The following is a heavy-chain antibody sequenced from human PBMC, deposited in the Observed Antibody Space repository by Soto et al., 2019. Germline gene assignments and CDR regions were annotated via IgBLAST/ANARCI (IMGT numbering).Heavy chain of an antibody. J-gene: IGHJ6*02. D-gene: IGHD3-22*01. V-gene: IGHV3-30*18. CDR3: AKDQVYDSSGYSDYYYYGMDV. Sequence: LRLSFAASGXTFSSYGIHWVRQAPGKGLEWVAVISYDGSNKYYADSVKGRFTISRDNSKNTLYLQMNSLRAEDTAVYYCAKDQVYDSSGYSDYYYYGMDVWGQGTTVTVSS. CDR2: ISYDGSNK. CDR1: GXTFSSYG.